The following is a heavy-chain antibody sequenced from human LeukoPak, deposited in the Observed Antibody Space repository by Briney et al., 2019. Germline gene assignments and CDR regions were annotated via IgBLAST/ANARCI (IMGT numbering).Heavy chain of an antibody. CDR2: ISAYNGNT. D-gene: IGHD4-17*01. V-gene: IGHV1-18*04. CDR1: GYTFTSYG. Sequence: ASVKVSCKASGYTFTSYGISWVRQDPGQGLEWMGWISAYNGNTNYAQKLQGRVTMTTDTSTSTADMELRSLISDDTAVDYCVQDRLGVTTWGVFDYWGQGTLVTVSS. J-gene: IGHJ4*02. CDR3: VQDRLGVTTWGVFDY.